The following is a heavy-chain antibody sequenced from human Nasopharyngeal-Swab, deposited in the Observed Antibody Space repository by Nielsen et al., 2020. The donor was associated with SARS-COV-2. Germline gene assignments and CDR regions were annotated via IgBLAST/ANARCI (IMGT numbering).Heavy chain of an antibody. Sequence: GGSLRLSCAASGFTFSSYWMSWVRQAPGKGLEWVSSISGSSSYIWYADSVKGRFTVSRDNAKNSLFLQMDNLGADDTSFYYCARTAPFCGGDCYSEYFQYWGQGTLVTVSS. CDR2: ISGSSSYI. J-gene: IGHJ1*01. D-gene: IGHD2-21*02. V-gene: IGHV3-21*01. CDR1: GFTFSSYW. CDR3: ARTAPFCGGDCYSEYFQY.